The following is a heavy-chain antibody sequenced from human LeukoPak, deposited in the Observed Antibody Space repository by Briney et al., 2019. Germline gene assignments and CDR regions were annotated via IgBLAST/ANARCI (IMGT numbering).Heavy chain of an antibody. CDR3: ARDRRGSSSWDTNYYYSYYMDV. CDR1: GYTFTGYY. Sequence: ASVKVSCKASGYTFTGYYMHWVRQAPGQGLEWMGWINPNSGGTNYAQKFQGRVTMTRDTPISTAYMELSRLRSDDTAVYYCARDRRGSSSWDTNYYYSYYMDVWGKGTTVTVSS. D-gene: IGHD6-13*01. CDR2: INPNSGGT. V-gene: IGHV1-2*02. J-gene: IGHJ6*03.